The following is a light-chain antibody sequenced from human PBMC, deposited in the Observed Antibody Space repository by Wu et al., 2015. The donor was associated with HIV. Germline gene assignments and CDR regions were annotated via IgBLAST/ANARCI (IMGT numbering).Light chain of an antibody. CDR2: GAS. J-gene: IGKJ5*01. CDR3: QQLNTYPVT. V-gene: IGKV1-9*01. CDR1: QGISSY. Sequence: IQLTQSPSSLSASVGDRVTITCRASQGISSYLAWYQQKPGKAPKLLIYGASTLQSEVPLRFSGSGSGTDFTLIINSLQPEDFATYYCQQLNTYPVTFGQGTRLEIK.